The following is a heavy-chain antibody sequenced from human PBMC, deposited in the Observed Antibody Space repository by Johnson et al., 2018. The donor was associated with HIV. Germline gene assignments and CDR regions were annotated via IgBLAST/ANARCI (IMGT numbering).Heavy chain of an antibody. V-gene: IGHV3-7*05. D-gene: IGHD3-3*01. Sequence: VQLVESGGGLVQPGGSLRLSCAASGFTFSSYWMSWVRQAPGKGLEWVANIKQDGSEKYYVDSVKGRFTISSDNAKNSLYLQMNSLRAEDTAVYYCARPGVNDFWSGQDAFDIWGQGTMVTVSS. J-gene: IGHJ3*02. CDR3: ARPGVNDFWSGQDAFDI. CDR2: IKQDGSEK. CDR1: GFTFSSYW.